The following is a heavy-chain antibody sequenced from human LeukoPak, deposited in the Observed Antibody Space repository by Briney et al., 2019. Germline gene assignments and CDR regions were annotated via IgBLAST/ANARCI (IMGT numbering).Heavy chain of an antibody. D-gene: IGHD3-16*01. Sequence: ASVKVSCKASGYTFTSYDINGVRQAAGQGLEWMGWMNPNSGDTGYVEKFQGRVTMTRDTSITTAYMELSSLRSEDTAVYYCTRSGFGGGVHFDYWGQGTPVTVSS. CDR2: MNPNSGDT. J-gene: IGHJ4*02. CDR1: GYTFTSYD. CDR3: TRSGFGGGVHFDY. V-gene: IGHV1-8*01.